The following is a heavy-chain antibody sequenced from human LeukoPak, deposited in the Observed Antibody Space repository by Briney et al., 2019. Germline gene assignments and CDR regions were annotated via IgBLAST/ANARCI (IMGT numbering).Heavy chain of an antibody. CDR3: ARDQYTNSGNWFDP. CDR2: INSAGSST. D-gene: IGHD7-27*01. J-gene: IGHJ5*02. CDR1: GFTFSSYW. V-gene: IGHV3-74*01. Sequence: QSGGSLRLSCAASGFTFSSYWMHWVRQAPGKGLVWVSRINSAGSSTSYADSVKGRFTISRDNAKSTLYLQMNSLRAEDTAVYFCARDQYTNSGNWFDPWGQGTLVTVSS.